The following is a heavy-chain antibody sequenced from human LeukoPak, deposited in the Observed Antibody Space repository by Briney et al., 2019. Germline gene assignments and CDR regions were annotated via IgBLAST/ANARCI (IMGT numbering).Heavy chain of an antibody. Sequence: GCAVSVSCAASGCSFRSYAMSWVRQAPAKGLEGVAAGSGSGGSTYYADSVKARFTISKDNSKNPLYLQMNSQRADDTALYYCAKQGDIVVVPAAMRRGYFDYWAQETLVTVSS. V-gene: IGHV3-23*01. J-gene: IGHJ4*02. CDR1: GCSFRSYA. CDR3: AKQGDIVVVPAAMRRGYFDY. CDR2: GSGSGGST. D-gene: IGHD2-2*01.